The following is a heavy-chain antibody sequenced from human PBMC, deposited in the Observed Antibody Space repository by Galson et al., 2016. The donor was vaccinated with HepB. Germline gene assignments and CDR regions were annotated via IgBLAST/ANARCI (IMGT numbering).Heavy chain of an antibody. CDR2: IIPTFGTA. V-gene: IGHV1-69*13. CDR3: ARGNVALPAGVAYYYYGMDV. D-gene: IGHD2-8*02. CDR1: GGTFSSYP. Sequence: SVKVSCKASGGTFSSYPISWVRQAPGQGLEWMGGIIPTFGTATYAQKFPGRVTITADESTSTTYMQLSSLRSDDTAVYYCARGNVALPAGVAYYYYGMDVWGQGTTVTVSS. J-gene: IGHJ6*02.